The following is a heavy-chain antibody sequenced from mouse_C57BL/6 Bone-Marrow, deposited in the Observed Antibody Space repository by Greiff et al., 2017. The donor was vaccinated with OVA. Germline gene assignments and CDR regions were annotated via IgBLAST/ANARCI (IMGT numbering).Heavy chain of an antibody. J-gene: IGHJ4*01. Sequence: VQLQQSGAELARPGASVKLSCKASGYTFTSYGISWVKQRTGQGLEWIGEIYPRSGNTYYNEKFKGKATLTADKSSSTAYMELRSLTAEDSAVYFCAKSSYDAMDYWGQGTSVTVSS. D-gene: IGHD1-1*01. CDR1: GYTFTSYG. CDR2: IYPRSGNT. V-gene: IGHV1-81*01. CDR3: AKSSYDAMDY.